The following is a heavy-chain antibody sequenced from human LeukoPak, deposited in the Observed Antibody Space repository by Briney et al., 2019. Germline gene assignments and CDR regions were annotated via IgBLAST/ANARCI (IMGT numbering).Heavy chain of an antibody. J-gene: IGHJ4*02. CDR1: GFTLSSHA. Sequence: GGSLRLSCAASGFTLSSHAMSWVRQAPGKGLEWISTFSESSGSAHYTDSVKGRFTISRDISKNTLYLQMNSLRAEDTAVYYCARDPSRSWWGYFDYWGQGALVTVSS. CDR2: FSESSGSA. CDR3: ARDPSRSWWGYFDY. D-gene: IGHD6-13*01. V-gene: IGHV3-23*01.